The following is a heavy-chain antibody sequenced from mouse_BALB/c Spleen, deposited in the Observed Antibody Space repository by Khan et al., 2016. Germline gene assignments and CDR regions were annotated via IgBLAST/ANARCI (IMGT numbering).Heavy chain of an antibody. D-gene: IGHD1-1*01. V-gene: IGHV3-2*02. CDR1: GYSITSDYA. J-gene: IGHJ2*01. Sequence: EVELVESGPGLVKPSQSLSLICTVTGYSITSDYAWNWIRQFPGNKLEWMGFISYSGNTNYNPSLKSRISITRDTSKNQFFLHLNSVTTEDTATXYWARVYGGDFDYWGQGTTLTVSS. CDR2: ISYSGNT. CDR3: ARVYGGDFDY.